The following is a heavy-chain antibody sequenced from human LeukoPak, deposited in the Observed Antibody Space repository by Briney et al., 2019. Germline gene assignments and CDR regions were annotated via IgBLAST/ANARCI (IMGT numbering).Heavy chain of an antibody. Sequence: ASVKVSCKASGYTFTGYYMHWVRQAPGQGLEWMGWINPNSGGTNYAQKFQGRVTMTRDTSITTADMELSSLRCDDTAVYYCARRADTTMGNALDIWGQGTMVTVSS. V-gene: IGHV1-2*02. CDR2: INPNSGGT. CDR1: GYTFTGYY. D-gene: IGHD5-18*01. J-gene: IGHJ3*02. CDR3: ARRADTTMGNALDI.